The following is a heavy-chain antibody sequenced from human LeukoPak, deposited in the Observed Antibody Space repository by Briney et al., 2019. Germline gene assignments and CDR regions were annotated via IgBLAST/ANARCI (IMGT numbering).Heavy chain of an antibody. J-gene: IGHJ5*01. V-gene: IGHV3-48*01. D-gene: IGHD5-18*01. CDR2: LTRTSSAT. CDR3: ATGGSEYRSDWFDS. Sequence: GGSLRLSCVGSGFRFSSYDMNWVRQAPGRGLEWLSYLTRTSSATWYADSVKGRFTIFRDNAKSSLYLQMNSLRVEDTAVYYCATGGSEYRSDWFDSWGQGSLVNVAS. CDR1: GFRFSSYD.